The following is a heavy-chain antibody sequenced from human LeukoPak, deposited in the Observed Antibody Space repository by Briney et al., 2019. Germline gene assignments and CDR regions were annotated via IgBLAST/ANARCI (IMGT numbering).Heavy chain of an antibody. J-gene: IGHJ4*02. CDR2: LYGGGAT. D-gene: IGHD6-19*01. V-gene: IGHV3-66*01. Sequence: GGSLRLSCAASGFTVSNSYMSWVRQAPGKGLEWVSVLYGGGATFYADSMKGRFTISRDKSKNTLYLQMNSLRAEDTGVYYCAKGGWGSGWYFFDYWGLGTLVAVSS. CDR3: AKGGWGSGWYFFDY. CDR1: GFTVSNSY.